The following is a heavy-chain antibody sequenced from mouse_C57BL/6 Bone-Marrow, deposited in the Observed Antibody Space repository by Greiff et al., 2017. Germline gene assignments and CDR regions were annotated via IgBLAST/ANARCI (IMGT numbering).Heavy chain of an antibody. CDR1: GYSFTGYF. V-gene: IGHV1-20*01. CDR2: INPYNGDT. CDR3: ARRRYFDY. J-gene: IGHJ2*01. Sequence: EVKLEESGPELVKPGDSVKISCKASGYSFTGYFMNWVMQSHGKSLEWIGRINPYNGDTFYNQKFKGKATLTVDKSSSTAHMELQSLTSEDSAVYYCARRRYFDYWGQGTTLTVSS.